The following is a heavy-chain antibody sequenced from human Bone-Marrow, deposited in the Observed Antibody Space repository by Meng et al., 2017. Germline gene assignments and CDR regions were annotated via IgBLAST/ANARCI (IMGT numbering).Heavy chain of an antibody. CDR2: IDYSGST. J-gene: IGHJ4*02. V-gene: IGHV4-59*01. Sequence: SETLSLTCTVSGGSISSYYWSWIRQPPGKGLEWIGYIDYSGSTNYNPSLKSRVTISVDTSKNQFSLKLSSVTAADTAVYYCARVLYGSGYYFLDYWGQGTLVTVSS. D-gene: IGHD3-22*01. CDR1: GGSISSYY. CDR3: ARVLYGSGYYFLDY.